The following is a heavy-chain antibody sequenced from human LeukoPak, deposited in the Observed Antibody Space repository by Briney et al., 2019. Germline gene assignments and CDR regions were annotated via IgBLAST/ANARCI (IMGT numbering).Heavy chain of an antibody. J-gene: IGHJ4*02. CDR2: IWYDGSNK. CDR1: GFTFSSYG. CDR3: ASQAAAGTVLASFDY. V-gene: IGHV3-33*01. D-gene: IGHD6-13*01. Sequence: PGGSLRLSCAASGFTFSSYGMHWVRQAPGKGLEWVAVIWYDGSNKYYADSVKGRFTISRDNSKNTLYLQMNSLRAEDTAVYYCASQAAAGTVLASFDYWGQGTLVTVSS.